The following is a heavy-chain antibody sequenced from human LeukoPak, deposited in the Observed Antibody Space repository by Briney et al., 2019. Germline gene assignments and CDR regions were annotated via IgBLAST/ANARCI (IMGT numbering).Heavy chain of an antibody. Sequence: GASVEVSCEASGYTFTGYYMHWVRQAPGQGLEWMGIINPSGGSTSYAQKFQGRVTMTRDTSTSTVYMELSSLRSEDTAVYYCAREGNYYDSSAPIYYYYYMDVWGKGTTVTVSS. CDR2: INPSGGST. CDR1: GYTFTGYY. CDR3: AREGNYYDSSAPIYYYYYMDV. D-gene: IGHD3-22*01. J-gene: IGHJ6*03. V-gene: IGHV1-46*01.